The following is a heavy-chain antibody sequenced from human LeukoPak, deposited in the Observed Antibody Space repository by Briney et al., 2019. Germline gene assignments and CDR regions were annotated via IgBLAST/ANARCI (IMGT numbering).Heavy chain of an antibody. J-gene: IGHJ5*02. D-gene: IGHD6-19*01. CDR2: INTNTRNP. CDR3: ARDSRAGRINWFDP. CDR1: GYTFTNYA. Sequence: ASVKVSCEASGYTFTNYAMNWVRQAPGQGLEWMGWINTNTRNPTYAQGFTGRFVFSLDTSVSTAYLQISSLKAEDTAVYYCARDSRAGRINWFDPWGQGTLVTVSS. V-gene: IGHV7-4-1*02.